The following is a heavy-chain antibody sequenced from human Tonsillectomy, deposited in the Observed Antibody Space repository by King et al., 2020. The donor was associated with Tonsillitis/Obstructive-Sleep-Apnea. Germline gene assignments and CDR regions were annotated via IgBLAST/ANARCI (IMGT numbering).Heavy chain of an antibody. CDR3: AGTYSSSWSTFDY. D-gene: IGHD6-13*01. CDR2: IFYSGST. Sequence: VQLQESGPGLVKPSETLSLTCTVSGGSSSSYYWSWIRQPPGKGLEWIGYIFYSGSTNYKPSLKSRVTISVDTSKNQFSLKLSSVTAADTAVYYCAGTYSSSWSTFDYWGQGTLVTVSS. J-gene: IGHJ4*02. CDR1: GGSSSSYY. V-gene: IGHV4-59*08.